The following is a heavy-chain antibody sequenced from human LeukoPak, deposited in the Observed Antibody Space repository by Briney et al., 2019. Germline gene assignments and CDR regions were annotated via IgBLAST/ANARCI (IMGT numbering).Heavy chain of an antibody. V-gene: IGHV3-23*01. CDR3: AKFGHYYDSSGFNDAFDI. CDR1: GFTFSSYA. CDR2: ISGSGGST. J-gene: IGHJ3*02. Sequence: PGGSLRLSCAASGFTFSSYAMSWVRQAPGKGLEWVSGISGSGGSTYYADSVKGQFTISRDNSKNTLYLQMNSLRVEDTAVYYCAKFGHYYDSSGFNDAFDIWGQGTMVSVSS. D-gene: IGHD3-22*01.